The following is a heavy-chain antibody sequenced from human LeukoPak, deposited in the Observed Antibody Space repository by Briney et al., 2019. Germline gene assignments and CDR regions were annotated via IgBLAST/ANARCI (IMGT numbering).Heavy chain of an antibody. J-gene: IGHJ6*03. D-gene: IGHD1-26*01. CDR1: GFSLSTTGMC. V-gene: IGHV2-70*11. CDR2: IDWDDDK. CDR3: ARTLISGTSGYYYYYMDV. Sequence: SGPTLVNPTQTLTLTCTFSGFSLSTTGMCVSWIRQPPGKALEWLARIDWDDDKYYTTSLKTRLTISKDTSKNQVVLTMTNMDPVDTATYYCARTLISGTSGYYYYYMDVWGKGTTVTVSS.